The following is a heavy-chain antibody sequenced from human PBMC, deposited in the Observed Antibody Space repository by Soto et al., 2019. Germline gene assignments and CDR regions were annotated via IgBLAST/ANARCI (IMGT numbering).Heavy chain of an antibody. CDR3: ARGYYDSSGYYYAFDI. Sequence: PGGSLRLSCAASGFTSSSYSMNWVRQAPGKGLEWVSSISSSSSYIYYADSVKGRFTISRDNAKNSLYLQMNSLRAEDTAVYYCARGYYDSSGYYYAFDIWGQGTMVTVSS. V-gene: IGHV3-21*01. J-gene: IGHJ3*02. CDR1: GFTSSSYS. CDR2: ISSSSSYI. D-gene: IGHD3-22*01.